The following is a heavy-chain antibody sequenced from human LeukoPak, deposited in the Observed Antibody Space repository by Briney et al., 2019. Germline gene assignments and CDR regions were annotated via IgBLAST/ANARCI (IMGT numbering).Heavy chain of an antibody. CDR1: AATFTSYT. CDR3: AGAPYHYDSSGYPPF. Sequence: SVKLSCKASAATFTSYTISWVRLAPGQGIEWMGRVIPILGIANYAQKFQGRVTITADKSTSTAYMELSSLRSEDTAVYYCAGAPYHYDSSGYPPFWGQGTLVTVSS. V-gene: IGHV1-69*02. J-gene: IGHJ4*02. CDR2: VIPILGIA. D-gene: IGHD3-22*01.